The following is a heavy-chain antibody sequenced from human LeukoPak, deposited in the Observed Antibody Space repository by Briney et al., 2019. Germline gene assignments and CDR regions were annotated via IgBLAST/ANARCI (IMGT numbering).Heavy chain of an antibody. CDR2: IYYSGST. J-gene: IGHJ5*02. CDR1: GGSISSYY. D-gene: IGHD3-10*01. CDR3: ARHHYYGHNWFDP. Sequence: PSETLSLTCTVSGGSISSYYWSWIRQPPGKGLEWIGYIYYSGSTNYNPSLKSRVTISVDTSKNQFSLKLSSVTAADSAVYYCARHHYYGHNWFDPWGQGTLVTVSS. V-gene: IGHV4-59*08.